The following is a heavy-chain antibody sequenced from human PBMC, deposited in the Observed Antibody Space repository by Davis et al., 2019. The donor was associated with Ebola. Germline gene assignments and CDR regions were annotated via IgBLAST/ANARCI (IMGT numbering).Heavy chain of an antibody. J-gene: IGHJ6*04. CDR2: IRGKANDYAT. CDR1: GFTFSGSA. Sequence: GESLKISCAASGFTFSGSAMHWVRQASGKGLEWVGRIRGKANDYATAYAASVKGRFTISRDDSKNTAYLRMNSLKTEDTAVYYCARQIGAADYYYYYGMDVWGKGTTVTVSS. V-gene: IGHV3-73*01. CDR3: ARQIGAADYYYYYGMDV. D-gene: IGHD6-13*01.